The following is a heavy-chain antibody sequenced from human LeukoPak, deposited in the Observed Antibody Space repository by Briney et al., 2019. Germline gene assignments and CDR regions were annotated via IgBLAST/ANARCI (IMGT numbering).Heavy chain of an antibody. V-gene: IGHV4-39*01. D-gene: IGHD1-1*01. CDR2: IYYSGRT. Sequence: SETLSLTCTVSGGSISSSSDFWGWIRRPPGKGLEWIGSIYYSGRTYNNPSLKSRVTISVDTSKNQFSLKLSSVTAADTAVYYCARHRWDGTFNFNYWGQGTLVPVSS. CDR3: ARHRWDGTFNFNY. J-gene: IGHJ4*02. CDR1: GGSISSSSDF.